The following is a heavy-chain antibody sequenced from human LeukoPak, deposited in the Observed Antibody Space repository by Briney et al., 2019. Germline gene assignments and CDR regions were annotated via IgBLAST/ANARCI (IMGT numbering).Heavy chain of an antibody. V-gene: IGHV3-30*04. Sequence: PGGSLRLSCSASGFTFTSFSLHWVRLAPGKGLEWVAFISSDGRNKFSADSVRARFTISRDNSNNMLYLQMNSLRTEDTAVYYCARDRKGYFDYWGQGTLVTV. J-gene: IGHJ4*02. CDR3: ARDRKGYFDY. CDR2: ISSDGRNK. CDR1: GFTFTSFS.